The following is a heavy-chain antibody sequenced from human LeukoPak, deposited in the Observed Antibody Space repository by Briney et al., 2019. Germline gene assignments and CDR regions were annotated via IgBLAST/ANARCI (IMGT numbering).Heavy chain of an antibody. CDR2: IHYSGSA. V-gene: IGHV4-34*01. CDR1: GGSFSGYY. D-gene: IGHD6-19*01. Sequence: PSETLSLTCAVYGGSFSGYYWTWIRQPPGKGLEWIGEIHYSGSATYNPSLKSRVTISVDTSKNQFSLKLSSVTAADTAVYYCARGRLSSGWYDDAFDIWGQGTMVTVSS. J-gene: IGHJ3*02. CDR3: ARGRLSSGWYDDAFDI.